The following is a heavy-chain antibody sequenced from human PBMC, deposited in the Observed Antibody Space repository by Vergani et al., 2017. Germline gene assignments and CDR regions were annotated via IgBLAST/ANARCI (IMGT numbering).Heavy chain of an antibody. CDR3: ARYSAYYYYGMDV. CDR1: GGSFSGYY. CDR2: INHSGST. J-gene: IGHJ6*02. V-gene: IGHV4-34*10. Sequence: QLQLQESGPGLVKPSETLSLTCAVYGGSFSGYYWSWIRQPPGKGLEWSGEINHSGSTNYNPSLKSRVTISVDTSKNQFSLKLSSVTAADTAVYYCARYSAYYYYGMDVWGQGTTVTVSS.